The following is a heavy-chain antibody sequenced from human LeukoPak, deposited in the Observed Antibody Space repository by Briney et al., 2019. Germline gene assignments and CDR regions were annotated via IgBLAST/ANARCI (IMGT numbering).Heavy chain of an antibody. CDR1: GGSISSSSYY. Sequence: SETLSLTCTVSGGSISSSSYYWGWIRQPPGKGLEWIGSIYYSGSTYYNPSLKSRVTISVDTSKNQFSLKLSSVTAADTAVYYCAREGSDAFDIWGQGTMVTVSS. CDR3: AREGSDAFDI. D-gene: IGHD1-26*01. CDR2: IYYSGST. V-gene: IGHV4-39*07. J-gene: IGHJ3*02.